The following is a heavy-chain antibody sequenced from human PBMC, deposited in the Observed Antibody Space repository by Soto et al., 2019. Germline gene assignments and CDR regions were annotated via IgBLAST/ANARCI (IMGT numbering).Heavy chain of an antibody. D-gene: IGHD2-15*01. Sequence: TETLSLTCTVSGGSISSSSYYWGWIRQPPGKGLEWIGSIYYSGSTYYNPSVKSRVTISVDTSKNQFSLKLSSVTASHTAVYYCARQWGGYCSGGSCYSVRNIWGQGTMVTVSS. CDR3: ARQWGGYCSGGSCYSVRNI. CDR1: GGSISSSSYY. V-gene: IGHV4-39*01. J-gene: IGHJ3*02. CDR2: IYYSGST.